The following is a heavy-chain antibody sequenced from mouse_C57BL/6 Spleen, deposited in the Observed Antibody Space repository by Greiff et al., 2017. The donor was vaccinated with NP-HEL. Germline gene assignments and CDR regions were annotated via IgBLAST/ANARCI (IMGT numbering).Heavy chain of an antibody. D-gene: IGHD2-3*01. V-gene: IGHV1-61*01. CDR2: IYPSDSET. Sequence: QVQLQQSGAELVRPGSSVKLSCKASGYTFTSYWMDWVKQRPGQGLEWIGNIYPSDSETHYNQKFKDKATLTVDKSSSTAYMQLSSLTSEDSAVYYCARTWVYAYFDYWGQGTTLTVSS. CDR1: GYTFTSYW. J-gene: IGHJ2*01. CDR3: ARTWVYAYFDY.